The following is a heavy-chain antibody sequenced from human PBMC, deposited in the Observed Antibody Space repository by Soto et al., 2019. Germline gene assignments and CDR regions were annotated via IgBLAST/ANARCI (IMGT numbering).Heavy chain of an antibody. J-gene: IGHJ4*02. Sequence: QVQLVQSGTEVKKPGASVKVSCKASGYTFTGYYRHRVRQAPGQGLEWMGWINPNSGGTNYAQKFQGWVTMTRDTSISTAYMELSRLRSDDTAVYYCARDRFGYSSGWYHYWGQGTLVTVSS. D-gene: IGHD6-19*01. CDR2: INPNSGGT. CDR3: ARDRFGYSSGWYHY. CDR1: GYTFTGYY. V-gene: IGHV1-2*04.